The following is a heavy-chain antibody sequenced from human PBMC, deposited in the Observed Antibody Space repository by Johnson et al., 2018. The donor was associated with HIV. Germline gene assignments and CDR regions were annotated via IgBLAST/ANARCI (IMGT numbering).Heavy chain of an antibody. D-gene: IGHD3-10*01. CDR1: GFTFDDYG. CDR3: ASDVPPPGARSWFRESPYCDI. CDR2: INWNGGST. V-gene: IGHV3-20*04. Sequence: VQLVESGGGVVRPGGSLRLSCAASGFTFDDYGMSWVRQAPGKGLEWVSGINWNGGSTGYAGSVKGRFPISRDNAKNSRCLTMNSRSAEDTALYYCASDVPPPGARSWFRESPYCDIWGQGTMVTVSS. J-gene: IGHJ3*02.